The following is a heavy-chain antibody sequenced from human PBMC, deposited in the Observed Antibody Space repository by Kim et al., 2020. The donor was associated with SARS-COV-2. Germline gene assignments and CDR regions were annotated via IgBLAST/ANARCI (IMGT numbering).Heavy chain of an antibody. CDR3: ATYYDFWSGPRQNWFDT. CDR1: GGSFSGYY. D-gene: IGHD3-3*01. CDR2: INHSGST. J-gene: IGHJ5*01. Sequence: SETLSLTCAVYGGSFSGYYWSWIRQPPGKGLEWIGEINHSGSTNYNPSLKSRVTISVDTSKNQFSLKLSSVTAADTAVYYCATYYDFWSGPRQNWFDTWG. V-gene: IGHV4-34*01.